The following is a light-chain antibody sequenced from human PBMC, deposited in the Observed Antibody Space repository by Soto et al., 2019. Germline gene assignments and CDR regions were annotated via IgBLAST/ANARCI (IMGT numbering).Light chain of an antibody. CDR2: KAS. J-gene: IGKJ1*01. Sequence: DIQMTQSPSTLSGSVGDRVTITCRASQTISSWLAWYQQKPGKAPKLLIYKASTLKSGVPSRFSGSGSGTEFTLTISSLQSDDFATYYCQHYNSYSEAFVQGTKVDIK. V-gene: IGKV1-5*03. CDR1: QTISSW. CDR3: QHYNSYSEA.